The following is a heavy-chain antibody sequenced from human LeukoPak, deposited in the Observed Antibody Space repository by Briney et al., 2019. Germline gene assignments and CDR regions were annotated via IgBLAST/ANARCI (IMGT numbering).Heavy chain of an antibody. CDR1: AFAFSDYS. V-gene: IGHV3-48*01. J-gene: IGHJ4*02. D-gene: IGHD1-26*01. CDR3: ARDRLTSGSYFFDY. CDR2: ISGRSSTI. Sequence: GGSLRLSCAASAFAFSDYSMNWVRQAPGKGLEWISYISGRSSTIYYADSVRGRFTISRDNAKNSMYLQMNSLRAEDTAVYYCARDRLTSGSYFFDYWGQGTLVTVSS.